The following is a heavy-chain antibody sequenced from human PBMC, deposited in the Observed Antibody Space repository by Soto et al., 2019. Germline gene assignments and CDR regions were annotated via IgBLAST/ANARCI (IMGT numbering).Heavy chain of an antibody. CDR3: AKDTAPDIVLMVYSPVVDGMDV. V-gene: IGHV3-30*18. CDR2: ISYDGSNK. CDR1: GFTFSSYG. J-gene: IGHJ6*02. D-gene: IGHD2-8*01. Sequence: QVQLVESGGGVVQPGRSLRLSCAASGFTFSSYGMHWVRQAPGKGLEWVAVISYDGSNKYYADSVKGRFTISRDNSKNTLYLQMTSLRAEDTAVYYCAKDTAPDIVLMVYSPVVDGMDVWGQGTTVTVSS.